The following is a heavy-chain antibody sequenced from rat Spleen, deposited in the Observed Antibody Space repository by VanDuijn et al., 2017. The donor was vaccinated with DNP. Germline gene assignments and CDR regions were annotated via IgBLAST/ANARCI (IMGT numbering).Heavy chain of an antibody. CDR2: ISYDGTST. J-gene: IGHJ3*01. CDR3: ARHAYGGYRDWFAY. CDR1: GFTFSDYY. D-gene: IGHD1-11*01. V-gene: IGHV5-7*01. Sequence: EVQLVESGGGLVQPGRSLKLSCAASGFTFSDYYMAWVRQAPEKGLEWVATISYDGTSTYYRGSVKGRFTISRDNAKDTLFLQMDSLGSEDTATYYCARHAYGGYRDWFAYWGQGTLVTVSS.